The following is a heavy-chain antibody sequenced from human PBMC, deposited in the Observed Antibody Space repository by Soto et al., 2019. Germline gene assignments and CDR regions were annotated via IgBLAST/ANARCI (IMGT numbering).Heavy chain of an antibody. V-gene: IGHV4-31*03. CDR3: ARESGSHKHPRFDY. CDR2: IYYSGST. Sequence: QVQLQESGPGLVKPSQTLSLTCTVSGGSISSGGYYWSWIRQHPGKGLEWIGYIYYSGSTYYNPSLKSRVTISVDPSKNPFSLKLSSVTAADTAVYYCARESGSHKHPRFDYWGQGTLVTVSS. CDR1: GGSISSGGYY. D-gene: IGHD1-26*01. J-gene: IGHJ4*02.